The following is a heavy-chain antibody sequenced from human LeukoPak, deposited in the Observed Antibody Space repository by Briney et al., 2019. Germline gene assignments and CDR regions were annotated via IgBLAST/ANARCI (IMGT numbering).Heavy chain of an antibody. CDR1: GGSISSSSYY. CDR3: ARGLRYTDY. Sequence: PSETLSLTCTVSGGSISSSSYYWGWIRQPPGKGLDWIGSIYHSGSTYYNPSLKSRVTISVDTSKHQFSLKLSSLTGADAAVYYCARGLRYTDYWGQGTLVTVSS. CDR2: IYHSGST. V-gene: IGHV4-39*01. D-gene: IGHD3-9*01. J-gene: IGHJ4*02.